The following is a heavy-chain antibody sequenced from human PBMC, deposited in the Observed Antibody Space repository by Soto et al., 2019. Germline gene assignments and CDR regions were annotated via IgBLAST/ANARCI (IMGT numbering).Heavy chain of an antibody. CDR2: INHSGST. V-gene: IGHV4-34*01. D-gene: IGHD3-10*01. CDR3: ARRRFGESKKTYRYYYYYYMDV. J-gene: IGHJ6*03. CDR1: GGSFSGYY. Sequence: SETLSLTCAVYGGSFSGYYWSWIRQPPGKGLEWIGEINHSGSTNYNPSLKSRVTISVDTSKNQFSLKLSSVTAADTAVYYCARRRFGESKKTYRYYYYYYMDVWGKGTTVTVSS.